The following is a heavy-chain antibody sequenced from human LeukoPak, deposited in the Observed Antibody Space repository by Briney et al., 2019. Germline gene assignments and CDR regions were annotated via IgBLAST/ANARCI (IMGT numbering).Heavy chain of an antibody. CDR1: GFTFSSYS. CDR3: VRRYMATSAEDFDY. CDR2: ISSSSSYI. V-gene: IGHV3-21*01. Sequence: GGSLRLSCAASGFTFSSYSLNWVRQAPGKGLEWVSSISSSSSYIYYADSVKGRFTISRDNAKNSLYLQMNSLRAEDTAVYYCVRRYMATSAEDFDYWGQGTLVTVSS. D-gene: IGHD5-24*01. J-gene: IGHJ4*02.